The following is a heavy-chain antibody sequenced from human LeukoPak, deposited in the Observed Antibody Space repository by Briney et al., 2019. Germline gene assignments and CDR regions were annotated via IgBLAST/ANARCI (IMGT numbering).Heavy chain of an antibody. CDR1: GVTLSSFA. Sequence: SLKLSCKASGVTLSSFAISWVRQAPGQGLEWMGGIIPIFGTANYAKKSQGRVTIPEDESTSTAYMALSSLRSEDTAVYYCATPVYSSSSQFVSPCWGYYYMDVWGKGTTVTVSS. V-gene: IGHV1-69*13. CDR3: ATPVYSSSSQFVSPCWGYYYMDV. D-gene: IGHD6-13*01. CDR2: IIPIFGTA. J-gene: IGHJ6*03.